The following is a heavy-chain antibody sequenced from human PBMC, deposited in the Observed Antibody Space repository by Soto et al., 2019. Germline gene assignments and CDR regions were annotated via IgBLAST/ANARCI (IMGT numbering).Heavy chain of an antibody. Sequence: EVQLLESGGGLVQPGGSLRLSCAASGFTFSSYAMSWVRQAPGKGLEWVSAISGSGGSTYYADSVKGRFTSSRDNSKNTRYLQMNSLRAEDTAVYYCAKMSGQYPHYYYMDVWGKGTPVTVSS. D-gene: IGHD6-25*01. J-gene: IGHJ6*03. CDR3: AKMSGQYPHYYYMDV. CDR2: ISGSGGST. CDR1: GFTFSSYA. V-gene: IGHV3-23*01.